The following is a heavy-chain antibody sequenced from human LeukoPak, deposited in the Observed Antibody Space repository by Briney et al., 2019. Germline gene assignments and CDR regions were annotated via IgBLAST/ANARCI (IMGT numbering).Heavy chain of an antibody. CDR2: VKGDGRTT. Sequence: QPGGSLRLSCAASGLTLSDFWMHWVRQPPGKGLVWVALVKGDGRTTIYGDSVKGRFTISRDNAKNTLYLQMNSLRADDSGVYYCATGHSYGYDYWGQGVLVTVSS. J-gene: IGHJ4*02. D-gene: IGHD5-18*01. V-gene: IGHV3-74*01. CDR3: ATGHSYGYDY. CDR1: GLTLSDFW.